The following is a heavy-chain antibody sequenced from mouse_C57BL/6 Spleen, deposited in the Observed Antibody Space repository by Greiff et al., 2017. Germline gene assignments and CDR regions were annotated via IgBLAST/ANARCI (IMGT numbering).Heavy chain of an antibody. CDR2: INPGSGGT. Sequence: VHLVESGAELVRPGTSVKVSCKASGYAFTNYLIEWVKQRPGQGLEWIGVINPGSGGTNYNEKFKGKATLTADKSSSTAYMQLSSLTSEDSAVYFCARMAYYSNYEFAYWGQGTLVTVSA. D-gene: IGHD2-5*01. CDR1: GYAFTNYL. V-gene: IGHV1-54*01. CDR3: ARMAYYSNYEFAY. J-gene: IGHJ3*01.